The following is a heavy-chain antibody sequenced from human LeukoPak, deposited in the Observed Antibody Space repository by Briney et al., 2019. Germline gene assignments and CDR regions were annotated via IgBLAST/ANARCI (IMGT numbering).Heavy chain of an antibody. D-gene: IGHD3-16*02. CDR1: GGSISNTFYY. V-gene: IGHV4-61*05. Sequence: SETLSLTCTVSGGSISNTFYYWGWIRQPPGKGLEWIGYIYYSGTTNYNPSLKSRVTISVDTSKNQFSLKLSSVTAADTAVYYCARGDKAVTFGGVIVPFDPWGQGTLVTVSS. J-gene: IGHJ5*02. CDR3: ARGDKAVTFGGVIVPFDP. CDR2: IYYSGTT.